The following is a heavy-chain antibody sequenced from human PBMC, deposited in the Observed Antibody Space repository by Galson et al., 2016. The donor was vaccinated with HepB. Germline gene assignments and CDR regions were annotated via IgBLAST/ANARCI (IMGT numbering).Heavy chain of an antibody. CDR2: IRYDGSNK. CDR1: GFSFSNSG. Sequence: SLRLSCAASGFSFSNSGMSWVRQAPGRGLEWVTFIRYDGSNKYYADSVKGRFTISRDNAKNTLYLQMNSLRAGDTAVYYCARDRDYTNAFDIWGQGTMVTVSS. V-gene: IGHV3-33*08. CDR3: ARDRDYTNAFDI. D-gene: IGHD4-11*01. J-gene: IGHJ3*02.